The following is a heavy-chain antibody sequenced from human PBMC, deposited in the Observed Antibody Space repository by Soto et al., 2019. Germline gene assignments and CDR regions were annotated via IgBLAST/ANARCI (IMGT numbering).Heavy chain of an antibody. D-gene: IGHD6-13*01. CDR2: ISAYNGNT. V-gene: IGHV1-18*01. Sequence: ASVKVSCKASGYTLTSYGISWVRQAPGQGLEWMGWISAYNGNTNYAQKLQGRVTMTTDTSTSTAYMELRSLRSDDTAVYYCARVFSSSWFFQNYYYGMDVWGQGTTVTVSS. CDR1: GYTLTSYG. CDR3: ARVFSSSWFFQNYYYGMDV. J-gene: IGHJ6*02.